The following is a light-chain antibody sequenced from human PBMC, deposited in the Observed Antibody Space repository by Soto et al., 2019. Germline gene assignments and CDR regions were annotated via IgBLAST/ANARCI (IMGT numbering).Light chain of an antibody. CDR3: QHYNSYSEA. V-gene: IGKV1-17*01. Sequence: IQMTQSPSSLSASVGDRVTISCRASQGIRNDLAWYQQKPGKAPKLLIFAASNLQSGVPSRFSGSGSGTEFTLTISSLQPDDFATYYCQHYNSYSEAFGQGTKVDIK. CDR1: QGIRND. J-gene: IGKJ1*01. CDR2: AAS.